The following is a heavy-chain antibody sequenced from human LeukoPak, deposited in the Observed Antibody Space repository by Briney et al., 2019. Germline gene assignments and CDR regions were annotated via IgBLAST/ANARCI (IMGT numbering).Heavy chain of an antibody. CDR2: ISWNSGSI. CDR3: AKDMGGSGSYYPFDY. J-gene: IGHJ4*02. CDR1: GFTFDDYA. Sequence: GRSLRLSCAASGFTFDDYAMHWVRQAPGKGLEWVSGISWNSGSIGYADSVKGRFTISRDNAKNSLYLQMNSLRAEDTALYYCAKDMGGSGSYYPFDYWGQGTLVTVSS. V-gene: IGHV3-9*01. D-gene: IGHD3-10*01.